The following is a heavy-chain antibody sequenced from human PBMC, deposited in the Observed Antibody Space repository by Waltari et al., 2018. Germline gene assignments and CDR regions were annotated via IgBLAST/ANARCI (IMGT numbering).Heavy chain of an antibody. D-gene: IGHD2-2*01. J-gene: IGHJ5*02. CDR2: IGSSGRNT. Sequence: EVQLLESGGGLVQPGGSLRLSCAASGFPFSSYDLAWCSRAPGKGLEWVSVIGSSGRNTYYADSVKGRFTISRDDSKNTLYLQMNSLRAEDTAVYYCAKGPAARTNWFDPWGQGTLVTVSS. CDR3: AKGPAARTNWFDP. V-gene: IGHV3-23*01. CDR1: GFPFSSYD.